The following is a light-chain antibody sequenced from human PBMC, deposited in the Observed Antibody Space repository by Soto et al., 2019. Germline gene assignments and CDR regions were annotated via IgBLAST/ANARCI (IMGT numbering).Light chain of an antibody. CDR1: QSINREF. V-gene: IGKV3D-20*02. CDR3: QQRNDGLT. Sequence: EIILTQSPGTLSVSPGERATLSCRGSQSINREFLAWYQQKPGQAPRLLMFQTSTRASGVPDRFSGSGSGTDFTLTITGLEPEDSAVYFCQQRNDGLTFGGGSKVEIK. CDR2: QTS. J-gene: IGKJ4*01.